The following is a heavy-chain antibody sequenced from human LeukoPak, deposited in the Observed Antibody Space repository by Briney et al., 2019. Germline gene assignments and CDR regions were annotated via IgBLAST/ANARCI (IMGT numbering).Heavy chain of an antibody. V-gene: IGHV3-21*01. CDR2: ISSSSSYI. CDR1: GFTFSSYS. CDR3: ARDSSCYIEY. D-gene: IGHD3-22*01. Sequence: GGSLRLSCAASGFTFSSYSMNRVRQAPGKGLEWVSSISSSSSYIYYADSVKGRFTICRDNAKNSLYLQMNSLRAEDTAVYYCARDSSCYIEYWGQGTLVTVSS. J-gene: IGHJ4*02.